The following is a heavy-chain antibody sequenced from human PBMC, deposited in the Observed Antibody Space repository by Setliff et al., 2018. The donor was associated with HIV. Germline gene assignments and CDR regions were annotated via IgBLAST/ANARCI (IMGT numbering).Heavy chain of an antibody. D-gene: IGHD6-13*01. Sequence: ASVKVSCKASGHTLTGYYMHWVRQAPGQGLEWMGRINPNSGGTDYAQKFQGRVTMTRDTSISTAYMELRRLRSDDTAVYYCARSPIAAAGTFRFDPWGQGTLVTV. CDR1: GHTLTGYY. CDR3: ARSPIAAAGTFRFDP. V-gene: IGHV1-2*06. J-gene: IGHJ5*02. CDR2: INPNSGGT.